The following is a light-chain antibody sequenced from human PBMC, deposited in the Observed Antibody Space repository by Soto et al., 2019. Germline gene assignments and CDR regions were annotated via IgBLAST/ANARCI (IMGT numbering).Light chain of an antibody. CDR3: SSYTTSSTRV. Sequence: QSVLTQPASVSGSPGQSFAISCTGSSSDVGIYNYVSWYQQDTGKVPKLIIYEVSNRPSGVSNRFSGSKSGNTASLTISGLQAEDEADYYCSSYTTSSTRVFGTGTKLTVL. CDR1: SSDVGIYNY. J-gene: IGLJ1*01. CDR2: EVS. V-gene: IGLV2-14*01.